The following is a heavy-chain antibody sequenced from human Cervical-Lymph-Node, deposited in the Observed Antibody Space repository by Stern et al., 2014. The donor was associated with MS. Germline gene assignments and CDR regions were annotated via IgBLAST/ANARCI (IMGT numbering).Heavy chain of an antibody. Sequence: QLVESGGGLVQPGRSLRLSCAASGFTFDNYAMHWVRQGPGKGLEWVSGISWNSGSIDYADSVKGRFTISRDDAKNSLYLQMDSLRVEDTAFYYCAKDTAMVTTDYFDCWGQGTLVTVSS. V-gene: IGHV3-9*01. CDR1: GFTFDNYA. CDR2: ISWNSGSI. CDR3: AKDTAMVTTDYFDC. D-gene: IGHD5-18*01. J-gene: IGHJ4*02.